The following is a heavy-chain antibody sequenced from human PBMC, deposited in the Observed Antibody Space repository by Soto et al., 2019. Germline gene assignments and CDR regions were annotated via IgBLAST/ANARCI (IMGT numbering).Heavy chain of an antibody. CDR2: IYDTGISGYTPST. CDR1: GGSITSSY. CDR3: ARGEDAFFYYGLDV. Sequence: PLETLSLTCTVSGGSITSSYWIWIRRPPGKGLEWIAYIYDTGISGYTPSTSYNPSLKSRVTMSVDTSKSQFSLKLTSVTAADTAVYYCARGEDAFFYYGLDVWGQGITVTVSS. V-gene: IGHV4-59*01. J-gene: IGHJ6*02.